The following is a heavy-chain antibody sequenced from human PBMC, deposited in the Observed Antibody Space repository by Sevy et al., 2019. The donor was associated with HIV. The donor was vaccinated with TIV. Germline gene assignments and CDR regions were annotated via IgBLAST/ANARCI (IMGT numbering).Heavy chain of an antibody. CDR1: GFTFSSYA. CDR3: ATQQQLVLFDAFDI. V-gene: IGHV3-23*01. D-gene: IGHD6-13*01. CDR2: ISGSGYST. J-gene: IGHJ3*02. Sequence: GGCLRLSCAASGFTFSSYAMSWVRQAPGKGLEWVSAISGSGYSTYYADSVKGRFTISRDNSKNMLYLQMNSLRAEDTAVYFCATQQQLVLFDAFDIWGQGTMVTVSS.